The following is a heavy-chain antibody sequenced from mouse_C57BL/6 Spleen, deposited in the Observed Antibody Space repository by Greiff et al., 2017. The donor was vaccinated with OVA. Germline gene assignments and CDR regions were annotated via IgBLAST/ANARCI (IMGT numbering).Heavy chain of an antibody. CDR3: ARGLPHYAMDY. D-gene: IGHD2-4*01. CDR2: IDPSDSYT. J-gene: IGHJ4*01. V-gene: IGHV1-69*01. Sequence: VQLQQPGAELVMPGASVKLSCKASGYTFTSYWMHWVKQRPGQGLEWIGEIDPSDSYTNYNQKFKGKSTLTVDKSSSTAYMQLSSLTSEDSAVYYCARGLPHYAMDYWGQGTSVTVSS. CDR1: GYTFTSYW.